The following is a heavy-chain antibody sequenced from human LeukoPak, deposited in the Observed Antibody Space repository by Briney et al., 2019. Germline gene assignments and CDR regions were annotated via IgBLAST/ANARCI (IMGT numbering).Heavy chain of an antibody. V-gene: IGHV1-2*02. J-gene: IGHJ4*02. D-gene: IGHD5-18*01. CDR2: INPNSGGT. Sequence: ASVKISCKASGYTFTGYYMHWVRQAPGRGLEWMGWINPNSGGTNYAQKFQGRVTMTRDTSISTAYMELSRLRSDDTAVYYCARGLRGYSYVTEVYYFDYWGQGTLVTVSS. CDR1: GYTFTGYY. CDR3: ARGLRGYSYVTEVYYFDY.